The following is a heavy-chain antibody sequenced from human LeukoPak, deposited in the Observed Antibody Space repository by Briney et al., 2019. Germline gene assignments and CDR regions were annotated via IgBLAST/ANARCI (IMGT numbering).Heavy chain of an antibody. D-gene: IGHD6-13*01. Sequence: SETLSPTCAVYGGSFSGYYWSWIRQPPGKGLEWIGEISHSGSTNYNPSLKSRVTISVDTSKNQFSLKLSSVTAADTAVYYCARGHPNLAAAGTYNWFDPWGQGTLVTVSS. CDR1: GGSFSGYY. V-gene: IGHV4-34*01. CDR2: ISHSGST. CDR3: ARGHPNLAAAGTYNWFDP. J-gene: IGHJ5*02.